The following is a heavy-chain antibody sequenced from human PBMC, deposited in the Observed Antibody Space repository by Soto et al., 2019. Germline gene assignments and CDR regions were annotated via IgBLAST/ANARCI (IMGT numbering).Heavy chain of an antibody. V-gene: IGHV4-31*03. Sequence: QVQLQESGPGLVKPSQTLSLTCTVSGGSISSGGYYWSWIRQHPGKGLEWIGYIYYSGSTYYNPSLKSRVTISVDTSKNQFSLRLSSVTAADTAVYFCARGSYYDSSGYYGPWGQGTLVTVSS. CDR2: IYYSGST. J-gene: IGHJ5*02. CDR3: ARGSYYDSSGYYGP. D-gene: IGHD3-22*01. CDR1: GGSISSGGYY.